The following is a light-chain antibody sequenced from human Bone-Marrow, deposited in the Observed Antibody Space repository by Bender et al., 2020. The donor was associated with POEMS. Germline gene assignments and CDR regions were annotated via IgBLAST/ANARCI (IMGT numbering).Light chain of an antibody. V-gene: IGLV3-1*01. CDR2: QDT. J-gene: IGLJ2*01. Sequence: SYEVTQPPSVSVSPGQTASITCSGDDLGDKYVAWYQQKPGQSPVLVIYQDTKRPSGIPERFSGSNSGNTATLTISGTQAMDEADYYWQAWDTYSVILGGGTKLTVL. CDR3: QAWDTYSVI. CDR1: DLGDKY.